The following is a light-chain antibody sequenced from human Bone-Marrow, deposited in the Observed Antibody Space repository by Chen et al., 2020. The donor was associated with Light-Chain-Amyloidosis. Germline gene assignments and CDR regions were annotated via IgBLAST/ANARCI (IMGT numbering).Light chain of an antibody. CDR3: ARCDSGLTGWM. CDR1: NSNIGINY. J-gene: IGLJ3*02. CDR2: ENN. V-gene: IGLV1-51*02. Sequence: QSVLTQPPSVSAAPGQKVTISCSGSNSNIGINYVSWYQQLPGTSPKLLIYENNQRASASAVRLCGSNAGTSAALGVAGLQTGDDADYYCARCDSGLTGWMFGGGTKLTVL.